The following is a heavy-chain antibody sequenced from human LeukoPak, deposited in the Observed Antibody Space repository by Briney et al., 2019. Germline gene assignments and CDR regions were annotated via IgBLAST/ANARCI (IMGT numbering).Heavy chain of an antibody. Sequence: GGSLRLSCAASGFTFSSYSMNWVRQAPGKGLEWVSSISSSSSYIYYADSVKGRFTISRDNAKNSLYLQMNSLRAEDTAVYYCARVDILTGYYLDYWGQGTLVTVSS. CDR3: ARVDILTGYYLDY. CDR2: ISSSSSYI. CDR1: GFTFSSYS. J-gene: IGHJ4*02. V-gene: IGHV3-21*04. D-gene: IGHD3-9*01.